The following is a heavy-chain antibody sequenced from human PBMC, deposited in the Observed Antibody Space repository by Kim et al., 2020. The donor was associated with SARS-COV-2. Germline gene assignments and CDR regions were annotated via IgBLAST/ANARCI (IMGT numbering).Heavy chain of an antibody. Sequence: TSYADSLMSRVTISVDTSKNQLYLKVTSVTAADTAVYYCARGPSAWWYDPWGQGTLVIVSS. CDR2: T. CDR3: ARGPSAWWYDP. J-gene: IGHJ5*02. V-gene: IGHV4-59*01. D-gene: IGHD6-19*01.